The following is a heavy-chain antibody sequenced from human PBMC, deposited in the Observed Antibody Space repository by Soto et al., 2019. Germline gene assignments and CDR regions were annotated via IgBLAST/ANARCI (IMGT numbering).Heavy chain of an antibody. J-gene: IGHJ4*02. D-gene: IGHD2-21*02. Sequence: QVQLVQSGAEVKKPGASVKVSCKTSGYTFSKYGITWIRQAPGQGLEYMGWISTYNGNTDYAQKLQGRVTMTTDTSTNTAYMELRSLRSDDTAVFYCATDGVVTASPFAYWGQGTLVTVSS. V-gene: IGHV1-18*01. CDR3: ATDGVVTASPFAY. CDR1: GYTFSKYG. CDR2: ISTYNGNT.